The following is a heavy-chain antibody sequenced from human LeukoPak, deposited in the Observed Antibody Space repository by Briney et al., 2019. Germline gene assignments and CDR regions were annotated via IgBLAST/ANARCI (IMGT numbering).Heavy chain of an antibody. V-gene: IGHV3-21*01. CDR2: ISSSSSYI. J-gene: IGHJ4*02. Sequence: GGSLRLSCAASGFTFSSYSMNWVRQAPGKGLEWVSSISSSSSYIYYADSVKGRLTISRDNAKNSLYLQMNSLRAEDTAVYYCARDQVYSGYDFFDYWGQGTLVTVSS. CDR1: GFTFSSYS. CDR3: ARDQVYSGYDFFDY. D-gene: IGHD5-12*01.